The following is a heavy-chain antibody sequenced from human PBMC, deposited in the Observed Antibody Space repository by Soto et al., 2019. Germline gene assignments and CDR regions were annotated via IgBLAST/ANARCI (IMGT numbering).Heavy chain of an antibody. Sequence: EVQLVESGGGLVKPGGSLRLSCAASGFTFSSYSMNWVRQAPGKGLEWVSSISSSSSYIYYADSVKGRFTISRDNAKNSLYLQMNSLRAEDTAVYYCARDGSGYDFYYYYYGMDVWGQGNTVTVSS. D-gene: IGHD5-12*01. CDR1: GFTFSSYS. J-gene: IGHJ6*02. CDR3: ARDGSGYDFYYYYYGMDV. CDR2: ISSSSSYI. V-gene: IGHV3-21*01.